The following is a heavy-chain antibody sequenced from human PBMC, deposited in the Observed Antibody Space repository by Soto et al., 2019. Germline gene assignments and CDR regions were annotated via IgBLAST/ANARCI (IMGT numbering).Heavy chain of an antibody. CDR1: GFTFSSFG. J-gene: IGHJ4*02. V-gene: IGHV3-33*01. Sequence: GGSLRLSCVASGFTFSSFGMHWVRQAPGKGLEWVAVIWYDGSKKYYADSVKGRFTISRDNSKNTLYLQMNSLRAEDTAVYYCATENYYDSSGYYPNFDYCGQGTLVIVSA. D-gene: IGHD3-22*01. CDR2: IWYDGSKK. CDR3: ATENYYDSSGYYPNFDY.